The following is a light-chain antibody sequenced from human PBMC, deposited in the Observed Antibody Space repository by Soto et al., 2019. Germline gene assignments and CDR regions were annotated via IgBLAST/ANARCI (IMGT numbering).Light chain of an antibody. CDR3: QQYASSPRP. CDR2: GAS. V-gene: IGKV3-20*01. Sequence: EIVLTQSPGTLSLSPGERATLSCRASPSVSSSYLAWFQQKPGQAPRLLIYGASSRATGIPDRFSGSGSGTDFTLTISRLEPEDFAVFDCQQYASSPRPFGQGTKLEIK. CDR1: PSVSSSY. J-gene: IGKJ2*01.